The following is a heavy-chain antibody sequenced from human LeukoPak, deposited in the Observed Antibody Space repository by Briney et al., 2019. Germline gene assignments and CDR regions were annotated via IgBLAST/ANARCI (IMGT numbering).Heavy chain of an antibody. CDR2: IYYSGST. Sequence: PSETLSLTCTVSGGSISSSSYYWSWIRQPPGKGLEWIGYIYYSGSTYYNPSLKSRVTISVDTSKNQFSLKLSSVTAADTAVYYCASYSSWGHYWGQGTLVTVSS. CDR1: GGSISSSSYY. D-gene: IGHD6-6*01. J-gene: IGHJ4*02. CDR3: ASYSSWGHY. V-gene: IGHV4-30-4*01.